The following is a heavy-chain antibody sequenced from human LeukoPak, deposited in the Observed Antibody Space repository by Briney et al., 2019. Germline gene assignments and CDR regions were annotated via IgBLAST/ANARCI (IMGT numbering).Heavy chain of an antibody. D-gene: IGHD2/OR15-2a*01. CDR1: GGSISPYY. V-gene: IGHV4-59*01. CDR2: IYYSGNT. Sequence: SETLSLTCTVSGGSISPYYWSWIRQPPGKGLEWLGYIYYSGNTDYNPSLKSRVAISVDTSKNQFSLKLSSVTAADTAVYYCARSTGSSMFVDYWGQGTLVTVSS. CDR3: ARSTGSSMFVDY. J-gene: IGHJ4*02.